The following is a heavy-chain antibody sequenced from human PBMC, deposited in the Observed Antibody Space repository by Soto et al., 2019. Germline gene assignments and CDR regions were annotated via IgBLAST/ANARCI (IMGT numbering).Heavy chain of an antibody. CDR1: GGSISSGGYY. D-gene: IGHD4-17*01. Sequence: QVQLQESGPGLVKPSQTLSLTCTVSGGSISSGGYYWSWIRQHPGKGLEWIGYIYYSGSTYYNPSLKSRVTISVDTSKNQFSLKMSSVTDEDTDVYYCARSSQSTVPTFDYWGQGTLVTVSS. CDR2: IYYSGST. CDR3: ARSSQSTVPTFDY. V-gene: IGHV4-31*03. J-gene: IGHJ4*02.